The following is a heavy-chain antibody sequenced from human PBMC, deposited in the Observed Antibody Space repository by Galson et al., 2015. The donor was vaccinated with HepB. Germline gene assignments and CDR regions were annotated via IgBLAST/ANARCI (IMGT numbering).Heavy chain of an antibody. CDR1: GGSISSGGYY. CDR3: AAMVRGVLGFDP. D-gene: IGHD3-10*01. V-gene: IGHV4-30-2*02. Sequence: TLSLTCTVSGGSISSGGYYWSWIRQHPGKGLEWIGYIYHSGSTYYNPSLKSRVTISVDRSKNQFSLKLSSVTAADTAVYYCAAMVRGVLGFDPWGQGTLVTVSS. CDR2: IYHSGST. J-gene: IGHJ5*02.